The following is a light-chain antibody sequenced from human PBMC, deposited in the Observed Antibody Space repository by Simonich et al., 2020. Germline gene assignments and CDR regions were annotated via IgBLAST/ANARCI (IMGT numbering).Light chain of an antibody. V-gene: IGKV4-1*01. CDR2: WAS. CDR1: QSVLYSSNNKNY. J-gene: IGKJ4*01. CDR3: QQYYSTPPLA. Sequence: DIVMTQSPDSLSVSLGERATINCKSSQSVLYSSNNKNYLAWYQQKPGQPPKLLIYWASTRESGVPDRFSGRGSGPDFTLTISSLQAEDVAVYYCQQYYSTPPLAFGGGTKVEIK.